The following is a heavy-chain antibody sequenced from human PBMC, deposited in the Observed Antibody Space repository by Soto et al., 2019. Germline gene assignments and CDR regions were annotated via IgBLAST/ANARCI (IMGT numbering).Heavy chain of an antibody. CDR1: GYTFTSYY. J-gene: IGHJ4*02. CDR2: INPSGGST. V-gene: IGHV1-46*01. CDR3: AREYYYDFWSGFLDY. D-gene: IGHD3-3*01. Sequence: ASVKVSCKASGYTFTSYYMHWLRQAPGQGLEWMGIINPSGGSTSYAQKFQGRVTMTRDTSTSTVYMELSSLRSEDTAVYYCAREYYYDFWSGFLDYWGQGTLVTVSS.